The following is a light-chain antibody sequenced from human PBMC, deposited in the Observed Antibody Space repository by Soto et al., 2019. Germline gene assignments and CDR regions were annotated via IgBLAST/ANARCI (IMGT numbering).Light chain of an antibody. CDR2: SSS. CDR3: QQYQGFPFT. CDR1: QYINTW. V-gene: IGKV1-5*03. Sequence: DIQMTQSPSTLSASVGDSVIITCRASQYINTWLAWYQQKPGRAPKLLIYSSSSLESGVPSRFSGSGSGSEFTLTISSLQSDDFATYYCQQYQGFPFTFGQGTKLDI. J-gene: IGKJ2*01.